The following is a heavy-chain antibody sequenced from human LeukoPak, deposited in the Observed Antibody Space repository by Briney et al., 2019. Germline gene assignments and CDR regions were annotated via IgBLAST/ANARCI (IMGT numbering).Heavy chain of an antibody. V-gene: IGHV4-31*03. CDR2: IYYSGST. Sequence: PSETLSLTCTVSGGSISSGGYYWSWIRQHPGKGLEWIVYIYYSGSTYYNPSLKSRVTISVDTSKNQFSLKLSSVTAADTAVYYCARDLIVVVPAAYYYYYGMDVWGQGTTVTVSS. CDR1: GGSISSGGYY. D-gene: IGHD2-2*01. J-gene: IGHJ6*02. CDR3: ARDLIVVVPAAYYYYYGMDV.